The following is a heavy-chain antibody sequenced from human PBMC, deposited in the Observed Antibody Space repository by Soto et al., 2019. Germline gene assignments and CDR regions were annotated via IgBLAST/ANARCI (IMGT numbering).Heavy chain of an antibody. CDR1: GFTFSGSA. Sequence: EVQLVESGGGLVQPGESLRLSCAASGFTFSGSAMHWVRQAPGKGLEWVGRIRSKTNNYATAYAASVKGRFSISRDDSKNTAYLEVNGLKTEDTAVYYCSGGQNDYNYSYYYPMDVWGRGTTVTVSS. V-gene: IGHV3-73*02. CDR2: IRSKTNNYAT. D-gene: IGHD4-4*01. J-gene: IGHJ6*02. CDR3: SGGQNDYNYSYYYPMDV.